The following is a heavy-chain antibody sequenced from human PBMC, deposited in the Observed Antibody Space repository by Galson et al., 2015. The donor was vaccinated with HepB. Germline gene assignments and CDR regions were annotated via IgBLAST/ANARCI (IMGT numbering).Heavy chain of an antibody. Sequence: SLRLSCAASGFIFHIYAMTWVRQLPGKGLEWVSTISNGTTSYGDSVNGRFTISRDNSKNTVDLQMNSLRAEDTAVYYCTNNPNWGGSAPDGFDIWGQGTMVTVSS. D-gene: IGHD7-27*01. CDR3: TNNPNWGGSAPDGFDI. J-gene: IGHJ3*02. CDR1: GFIFHIYA. CDR2: ISNGTT. V-gene: IGHV3-23*05.